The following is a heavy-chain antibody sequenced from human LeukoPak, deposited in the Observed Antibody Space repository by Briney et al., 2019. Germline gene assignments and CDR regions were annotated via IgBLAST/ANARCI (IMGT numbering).Heavy chain of an antibody. CDR3: ARGYSYGYYYYYIDV. V-gene: IGHV4-4*07. Sequence: PSETLSLTCTVSGGSISSYYWSWIRQPAGKGLEWIGRIYTSGSTNYNPSLKSRVTMSVDTSKNQFSLKLSSVTAADTAVYYCARGYSYGYYYYYIDVWGKGTTVTISS. CDR1: GGSISSYY. CDR2: IYTSGST. D-gene: IGHD5-18*01. J-gene: IGHJ6*03.